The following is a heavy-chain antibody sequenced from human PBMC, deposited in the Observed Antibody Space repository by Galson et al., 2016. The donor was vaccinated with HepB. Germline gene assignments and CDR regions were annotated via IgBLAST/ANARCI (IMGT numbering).Heavy chain of an antibody. CDR1: GFAFDRRA. J-gene: IGHJ6*02. D-gene: IGHD5-18*01. V-gene: IGHV3-23*01. CDR3: ARGGRDTAMDYYYYGMDV. CDR2: IRSAGDIT. Sequence: SLRLSCAASGFAFDRRALSWVRQAPGKRLEWVSVIRSAGDITYHADSVKGRFTISRDNSKNTLYLQMNSLRAEDTDVYYCARGGRDTAMDYYYYGMDVWGQGTTVTVSS.